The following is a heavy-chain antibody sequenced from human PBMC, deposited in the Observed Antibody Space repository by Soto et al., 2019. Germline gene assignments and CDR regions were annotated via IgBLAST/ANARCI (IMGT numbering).Heavy chain of an antibody. D-gene: IGHD3-22*01. J-gene: IGHJ4*02. CDR1: GYTFTSYC. CDR2: ISAYNGNT. V-gene: IGHV1-18*01. Sequence: ASVKVSCKASGYTFTSYCISWVRQAPGQGLEWMGWISAYNGNTNYAQKLQGRVTMTTDTSTSTAYMELRSLRSDDTAVYYCARLDYGSSGYYYYFDYWGQGTLVTVSS. CDR3: ARLDYGSSGYYYYFDY.